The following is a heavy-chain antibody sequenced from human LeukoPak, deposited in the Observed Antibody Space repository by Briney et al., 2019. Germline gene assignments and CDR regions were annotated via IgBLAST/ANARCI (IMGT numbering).Heavy chain of an antibody. CDR3: AKDQGVGYSSSWLPEDIAFDI. CDR1: GFTFSGYA. D-gene: IGHD6-13*01. Sequence: GGSLRLSCAASGFTFSGYAMSWVRQAPGKGLEWVSAISGSGGSTYYADSVKGRFTISRDNSKNTLYLQMNSLRAEDTAVYYCAKDQGVGYSSSWLPEDIAFDIWGQGTMVTVSS. CDR2: ISGSGGST. V-gene: IGHV3-23*01. J-gene: IGHJ3*02.